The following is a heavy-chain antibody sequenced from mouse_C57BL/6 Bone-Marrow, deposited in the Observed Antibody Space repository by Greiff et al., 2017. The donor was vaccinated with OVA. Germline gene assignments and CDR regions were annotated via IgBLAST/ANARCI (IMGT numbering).Heavy chain of an antibody. CDR1: GYTFTNYW. Sequence: QVQLQQSGAELVRPGTSVKMSCKASGYTFTNYWIGWAKQRPGNGLEWIGEIYPGGGYTNSNEKLKGTATLTADKSSSTDYMQFSSLTSEDSAIYYCARMCYYGYVDYWGQGTTLTVSS. D-gene: IGHD2-1*01. CDR2: IYPGGGYT. J-gene: IGHJ2*01. CDR3: ARMCYYGYVDY. V-gene: IGHV1-63*01.